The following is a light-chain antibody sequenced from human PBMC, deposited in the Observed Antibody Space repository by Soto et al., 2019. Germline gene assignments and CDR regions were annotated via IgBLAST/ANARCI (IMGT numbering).Light chain of an antibody. V-gene: IGKV1-27*01. CDR1: QGISSY. J-gene: IGKJ1*01. CDR2: AAS. Sequence: IQLPQSPSSLSASVGDRVTIPCRASQGISSYLAWYQQQPGKAPKLLIYAASTLRSGVPSRFTASAFGTDFTLTITSLQPEDVATYYCQHYGRAPAPWTFGQGTKVDIK. CDR3: QHYGRAPAPWT.